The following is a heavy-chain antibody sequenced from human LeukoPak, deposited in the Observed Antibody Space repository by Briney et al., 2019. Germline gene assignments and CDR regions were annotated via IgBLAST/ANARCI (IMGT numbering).Heavy chain of an antibody. CDR2: IYHSGST. Sequence: SETLSLTCAVYGGSFSGYYWGWIRQPPGKGLEWIGSIYHSGSTYYNPSLKSRVTISVDTSKSQFSLKLSSVTAADTAVYYCARVLRLPSDNWFDPWGQGTLVTVSS. CDR1: GGSFSGYY. CDR3: ARVLRLPSDNWFDP. V-gene: IGHV4-38-2*01. J-gene: IGHJ5*02. D-gene: IGHD6-25*01.